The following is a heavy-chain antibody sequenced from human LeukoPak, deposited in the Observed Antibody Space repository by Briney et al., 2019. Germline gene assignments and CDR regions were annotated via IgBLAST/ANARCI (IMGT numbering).Heavy chain of an antibody. V-gene: IGHV3-23*01. J-gene: IGHJ4*02. Sequence: GGSLRLSCAASGFTFSSYAMSWVRQAPGKGLEWVSAISGSGGSTYYADSVKGRFTISRDNSKNTLYLQMNSLRAEDTAVYYCAKEGAYYDFWSGYYYLGWGYFDYWGQGTLVTVSS. D-gene: IGHD3-3*01. CDR1: GFTFSSYA. CDR2: ISGSGGST. CDR3: AKEGAYYDFWSGYYYLGWGYFDY.